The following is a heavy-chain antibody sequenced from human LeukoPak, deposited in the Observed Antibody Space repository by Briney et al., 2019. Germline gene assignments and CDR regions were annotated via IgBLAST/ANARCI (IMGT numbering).Heavy chain of an antibody. V-gene: IGHV3-7*04. Sequence: GGSLRLSCVASEFTFSKYWMSWVRQAPGKGLEWVGNIKQDGSEKFYVDSVRGRFTISRDNTKNSLYLQMDSVRVEDTAVYYCAGGSGWTTTYWGQGTLVTVSS. D-gene: IGHD3-22*01. J-gene: IGHJ4*02. CDR3: AGGSGWTTTY. CDR1: EFTFSKYW. CDR2: IKQDGSEK.